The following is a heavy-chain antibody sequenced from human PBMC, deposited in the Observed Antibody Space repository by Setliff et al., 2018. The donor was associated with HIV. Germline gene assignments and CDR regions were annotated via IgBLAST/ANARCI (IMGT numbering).Heavy chain of an antibody. CDR2: IKQDGSEK. CDR1: GFTFSDYW. V-gene: IGHV3-7*03. D-gene: IGHD3-10*01. CDR3: RGSGNSYAFDM. Sequence: GGSLRLSCAASGFTFSDYWMSWVRQAPGKGLEWVANIKQDGSEKYYVESVKGRFTISRDNAENSLYLQMNNLRAEDTAVYYCRGSGNSYAFDMWGQGTMVT. J-gene: IGHJ3*02.